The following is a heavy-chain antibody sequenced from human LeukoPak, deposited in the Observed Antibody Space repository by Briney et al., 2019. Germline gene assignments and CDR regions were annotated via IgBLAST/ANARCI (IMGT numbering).Heavy chain of an antibody. CDR3: ATTIEGGDY. J-gene: IGHJ4*02. CDR2: IYYSGST. Sequence: KASETLSLTCTVSGGSISSYYWSWIRQPPGKGLEWIGYIYYSGSTNYNPSLKSRVTISVDTSKNQFSLKLSSVTAADTAVYYCATTIEGGDYWGQGTLVTVSS. CDR1: GGSISSYY. D-gene: IGHD3-16*01. V-gene: IGHV4-59*08.